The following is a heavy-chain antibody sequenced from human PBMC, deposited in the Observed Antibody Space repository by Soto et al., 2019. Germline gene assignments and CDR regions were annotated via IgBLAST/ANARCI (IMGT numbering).Heavy chain of an antibody. CDR1: GGSISSGGYY. CDR2: IYYSGST. CDR3: ARYPLYYFDTSGRVVSPIFGF. J-gene: IGHJ4*02. Sequence: TSETLSLTCTVSGGSISSGGYYWSWIRQHPGKGLEWIGYIYYSGSTYYNPSLKSRITMSVDTSKSQFSLKLSSVTAADTAVYYCARYPLYYFDTSGRVVSPIFGFWSQGTLVTVSS. V-gene: IGHV4-31*03. D-gene: IGHD3-22*01.